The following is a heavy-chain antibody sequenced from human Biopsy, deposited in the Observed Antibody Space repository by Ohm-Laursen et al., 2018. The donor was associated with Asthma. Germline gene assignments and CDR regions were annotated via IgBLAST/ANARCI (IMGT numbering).Heavy chain of an antibody. CDR2: VYYSGST. CDR1: GGSIINSNYY. D-gene: IGHD2-21*02. CDR3: ARGVDRVTGLLDHFDS. V-gene: IGHV4-61*01. Sequence: GTLSLTCTVSGGSIINSNYYWSWIRQPPGKGLESIGHVYYSGSTNYNPSLKSRVTISIDASKNQFSLKLTSVTAADTAVYYCARGVDRVTGLLDHFDSWGQGTLVTVSS. J-gene: IGHJ4*02.